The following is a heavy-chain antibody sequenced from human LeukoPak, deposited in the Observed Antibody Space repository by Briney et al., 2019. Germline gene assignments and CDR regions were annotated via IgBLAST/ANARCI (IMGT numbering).Heavy chain of an antibody. Sequence: PSETLSLTCAVYGGSFSGYYWSWIRQPPGKGLEWIGEINHSGSTNYNPSLKSRVTILVDTSKNQFSLKLSFVTAADTAVYYCARTLAVAGYWYFDLWGRGTLVTVSS. V-gene: IGHV4-34*01. J-gene: IGHJ2*01. CDR1: GGSFSGYY. CDR3: ARTLAVAGYWYFDL. CDR2: INHSGST. D-gene: IGHD6-19*01.